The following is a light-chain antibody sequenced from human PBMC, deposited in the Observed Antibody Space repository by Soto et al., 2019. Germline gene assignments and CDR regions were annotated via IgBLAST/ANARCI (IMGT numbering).Light chain of an antibody. CDR2: DAS. J-gene: IGKJ4*01. CDR3: QQRSTWPLT. CDR1: QSISTY. V-gene: IGKV3-11*01. Sequence: EIVLTQSPATLSLSVGERATLSCRTSQSISTYLAWYQQKPGQAPRLLIYDASNRATGIPTRFSGSGSGTDFTLSISSLEPEDLAVYYCQQRSTWPLTFGGGTKVEI.